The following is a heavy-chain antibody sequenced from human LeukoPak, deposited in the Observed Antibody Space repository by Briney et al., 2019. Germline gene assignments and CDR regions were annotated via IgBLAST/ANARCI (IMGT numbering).Heavy chain of an antibody. Sequence: GGSLRLSCAASGLTVSTNYMSWVRQAPGKGLEWVSVIYRGGSTYYADSVTGRFTISRDNSKNTLYLQMHSLRAEDTAVYYCARDLDYDILTGSIDYWGQGTLVTVSS. V-gene: IGHV3-66*01. J-gene: IGHJ4*02. D-gene: IGHD3-9*01. CDR2: IYRGGST. CDR1: GLTVSTNY. CDR3: ARDLDYDILTGSIDY.